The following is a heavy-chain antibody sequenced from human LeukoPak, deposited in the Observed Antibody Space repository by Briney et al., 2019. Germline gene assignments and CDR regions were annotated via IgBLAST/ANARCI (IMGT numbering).Heavy chain of an antibody. J-gene: IGHJ6*04. CDR2: INPNSGGT. V-gene: IGHV1-2*02. Sequence: ASVKVSCKASGYTFTGYYMHWVRQAPGQGLEWMGWINPNSGGTNYAQKFQGRVTMTRDTSISTAYMELSRLRSDDTAVYYCARDSAAGKRAPMDVWGKGPRSPSPQ. D-gene: IGHD6-13*01. CDR1: GYTFTGYY. CDR3: ARDSAAGKRAPMDV.